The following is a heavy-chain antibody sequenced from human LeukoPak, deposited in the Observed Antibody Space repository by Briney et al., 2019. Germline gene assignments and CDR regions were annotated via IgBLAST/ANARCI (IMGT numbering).Heavy chain of an antibody. CDR3: VRSPSPYYDFWSGYSSYWYFDL. V-gene: IGHV4-39*07. J-gene: IGHJ2*01. CDR1: GGSISSGDYY. CDR2: INHSGST. D-gene: IGHD3-3*01. Sequence: SETLSLTCTVSGGSISSGDYYWSWIRQPPGKGLEWIGEINHSGSTNYNPSLKSRVTISVDTSKNQFSLKLSSVTAADTAVYYCVRSPSPYYDFWSGYSSYWYFDLWGRGTLVTVSS.